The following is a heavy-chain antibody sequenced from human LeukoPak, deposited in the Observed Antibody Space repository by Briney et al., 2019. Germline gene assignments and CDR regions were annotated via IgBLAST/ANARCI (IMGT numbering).Heavy chain of an antibody. CDR3: ARDARIAARNDAFDI. D-gene: IGHD6-6*01. Sequence: SETLSLTCAVYGGSFSGYYWSWIRQPPGKGLEWIGEINHSGSTNYNPSLKSRVTISVDTSKNQFSLKLSSVTAADTAVYYCARDARIAARNDAFDIWGQGTMVTVSS. CDR2: INHSGST. V-gene: IGHV4-34*01. J-gene: IGHJ3*02. CDR1: GGSFSGYY.